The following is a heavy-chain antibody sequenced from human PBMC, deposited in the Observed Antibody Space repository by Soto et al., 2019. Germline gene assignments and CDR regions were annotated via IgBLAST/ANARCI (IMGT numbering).Heavy chain of an antibody. CDR1: GGTFSSYA. D-gene: IGHD2-2*01. Sequence: QVQLVQSGAEVKKPGSSVKVSCKASGGTFSSYAISWVRQAPGQGLEWMGGIIPISGTANYAQKFQGRVTITADESTSTVYMELSSLRSEDTAVYFCGRSQGSSTSLEIYYYYYYGMDVWGQGTTVTVSS. J-gene: IGHJ6*02. V-gene: IGHV1-69*01. CDR2: IIPISGTA. CDR3: GRSQGSSTSLEIYYYYYYGMDV.